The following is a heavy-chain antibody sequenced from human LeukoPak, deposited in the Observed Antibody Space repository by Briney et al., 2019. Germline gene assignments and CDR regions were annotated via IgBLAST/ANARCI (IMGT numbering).Heavy chain of an antibody. CDR2: ISGYSDSS. CDR1: GYTFVNHG. D-gene: IGHD5-18*01. J-gene: IGHJ4*02. V-gene: IGHV1-18*01. Sequence: ASVKVSCKASGYTFVNHGISWVRQAPGQGLEWLGWISGYSDSSHYGQSVQGRVTMIADAATGTAYLELRSLRSDDTAVYYCARASSTQIQLWYFDYWGQGTLVTVSS. CDR3: ARASSTQIQLWYFDY.